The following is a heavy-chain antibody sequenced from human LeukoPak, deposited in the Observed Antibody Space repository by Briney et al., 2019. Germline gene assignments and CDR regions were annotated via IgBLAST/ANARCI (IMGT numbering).Heavy chain of an antibody. D-gene: IGHD2-15*01. J-gene: IGHJ4*02. CDR2: IYYSGST. V-gene: IGHV4-39*01. CDR1: GGSISTSSYY. Sequence: SETLSLTCTVSGGSISTSSYYWAWIRQPPGKGLEWIGSIYYSGSTYYSPSLKSRVTISVDTSKNQFSLKLSSVTAADTAVYYCARNSCPSGSCYDNRGYFDYWGQGTLVTVSS. CDR3: ARNSCPSGSCYDNRGYFDY.